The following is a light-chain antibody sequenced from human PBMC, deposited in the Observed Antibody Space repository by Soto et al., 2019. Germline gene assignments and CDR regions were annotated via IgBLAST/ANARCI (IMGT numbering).Light chain of an antibody. CDR2: EDN. CDR3: QSYDSTNQV. V-gene: IGLV6-57*02. Sequence: NFMLTQPHSVSESPGKTVTLSCTGNRSGSIASNYVQWYQQRPGSAPTTVIYEDNQRPSGVPDRFSGSIDRSSNSASLTISGLKTEDEAYYYCQSYDSTNQVFGGGTKLTVL. CDR1: SGSIASNY. J-gene: IGLJ3*02.